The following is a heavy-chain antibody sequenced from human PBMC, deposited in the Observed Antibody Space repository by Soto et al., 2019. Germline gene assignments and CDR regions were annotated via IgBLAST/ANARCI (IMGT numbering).Heavy chain of an antibody. CDR2: SSGSGGST. CDR3: AKASGPNDY. J-gene: IGHJ4*02. V-gene: IGHV3-23*01. Sequence: GGSLRLSCAASVFTFSSYAMSWVRQAPGKGLEWVSASSGSGGSTYYADSVRGRFTISRDNSKNTLYLQMNSLRAEDTAVYYCAKASGPNDYWGQGTLVTVSS. D-gene: IGHD3-3*01. CDR1: VFTFSSYA.